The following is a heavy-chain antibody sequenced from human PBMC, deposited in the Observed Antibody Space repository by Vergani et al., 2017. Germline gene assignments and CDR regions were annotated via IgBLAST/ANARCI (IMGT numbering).Heavy chain of an antibody. CDR2: IRSKNDGGTA. D-gene: IGHD1-20*01. V-gene: IGHV3-15*01. J-gene: IGHJ4*01. Sequence: EVQVVESGGGLIKPGGSLRLSCVVSGITFKNAWINWVRQAPGKGLEWIGRIRSKNDGGTADYAAPLKGRFTISRDDSKDSAFLLVNNLKTEDTAVYFWARAYGRYDCFDYWGQRTLVTVSS. CDR1: GITFKNAW. CDR3: ARAYGRYDCFDY.